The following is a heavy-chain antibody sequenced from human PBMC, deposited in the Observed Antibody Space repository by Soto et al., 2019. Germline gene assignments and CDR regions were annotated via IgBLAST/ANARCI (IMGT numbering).Heavy chain of an antibody. CDR1: GGSVSSGSYY. Sequence: SETLSLTCTVSGGSVSSGSYYWTWIRQPPGKGLEWIGYIYYSGSTNYNPSLKSRVTISVDTSKNQFSLKLSSVTAADSAVYYCARVSRELLEIWGQGTMGTVSS. V-gene: IGHV4-61*01. CDR3: ARVSRELLEI. CDR2: IYYSGST. D-gene: IGHD1-1*01. J-gene: IGHJ3*02.